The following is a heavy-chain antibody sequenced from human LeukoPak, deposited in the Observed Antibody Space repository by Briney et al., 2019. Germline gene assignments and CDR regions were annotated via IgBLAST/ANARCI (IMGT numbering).Heavy chain of an antibody. D-gene: IGHD6-19*01. Sequence: GASVKVSCKTSGYTFTSCGICWVRQAPGQGLEWIGWVSAYNGDTNYAHKFQGRVTMTTDTSTSTAYMELRSLRSDATAVYYCARDAPQWRNAFDFWGHGTMVTVSS. V-gene: IGHV1-18*01. CDR1: GYTFTSCG. J-gene: IGHJ3*01. CDR2: VSAYNGDT. CDR3: ARDAPQWRNAFDF.